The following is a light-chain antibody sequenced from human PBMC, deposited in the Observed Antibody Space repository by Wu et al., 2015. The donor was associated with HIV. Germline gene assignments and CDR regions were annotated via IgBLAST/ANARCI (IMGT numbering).Light chain of an antibody. V-gene: IGKV3-11*01. CDR2: DTS. CDR1: QGVRSY. J-gene: IGKJ4*01. Sequence: EVVLTQSPATLSLSPGERATLSCRASQGVRSYLAWYQQKPGQAPKLLIYDTSKRATGVPARLSGSGSGTDFTLSISSLEPDDFAVYYCQQRTNWLTFGGGTKVEMK. CDR3: QQRTNWLT.